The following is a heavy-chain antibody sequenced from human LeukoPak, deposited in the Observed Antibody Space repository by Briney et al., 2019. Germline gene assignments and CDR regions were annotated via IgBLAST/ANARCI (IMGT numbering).Heavy chain of an antibody. V-gene: IGHV1-8*01. CDR1: GYTFTSYD. CDR2: MNPNSGNT. J-gene: IGHJ4*02. Sequence: ASVEVSCKASGYTFTSYDINWVRQATGQGLEWMGWMNPNSGNTGYAQKFQGRVTMTRNTSISTAYMELSSLRSEDTAVYYCALTYYYGSGSYYMDYYFDYWGQGTLVTVSS. D-gene: IGHD3-10*01. CDR3: ALTYYYGSGSYYMDYYFDY.